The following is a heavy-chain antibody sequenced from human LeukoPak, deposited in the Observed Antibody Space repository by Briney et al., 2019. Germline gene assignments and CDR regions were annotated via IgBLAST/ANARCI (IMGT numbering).Heavy chain of an antibody. CDR2: ISWNSASV. D-gene: IGHD6-13*01. V-gene: IGHV3-9*01. J-gene: IGHJ4*02. CDR1: GFTFDDYG. CDR3: AKAHGYSSSWYDY. Sequence: PGGSLRLSCEASGFTFDDYGMHWVRQAPGKGLEWVSTISWNSASVGYVDSVKGRFTISRDNAKKTLYLQMNSLRPEDTALYYCAKAHGYSSSWYDYWGQGTLVTVSS.